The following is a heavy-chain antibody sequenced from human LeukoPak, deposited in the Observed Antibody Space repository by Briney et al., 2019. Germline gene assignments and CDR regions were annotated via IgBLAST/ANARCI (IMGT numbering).Heavy chain of an antibody. D-gene: IGHD3-9*01. Sequence: SETLSLTCTVSGGSVSPYYWSWIRQPPGKGLEYIGYIFYSGSTNYNPSLKSRVTISVDTSTNQFSLNLTSVTAADTAVYYCARRETGCRTSCYNWFDPWGQGTLVTVSS. CDR1: GGSVSPYY. CDR2: IFYSGST. J-gene: IGHJ5*02. CDR3: ARRETGCRTSCYNWFDP. V-gene: IGHV4-59*08.